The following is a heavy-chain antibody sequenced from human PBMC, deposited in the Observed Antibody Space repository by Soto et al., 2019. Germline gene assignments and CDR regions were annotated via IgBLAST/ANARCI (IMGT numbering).Heavy chain of an antibody. Sequence: ASVKVSCKASGYTFTSYYMHWVRQAPGQGLEWMGIINPSGGSTSYAQKFQGRVTMTRDTSTSTVYMELSSLRSEDTAVYYCAREVVVVPAAIYPTKFAYYFYYWGQGTLVTVSS. CDR1: GYTFTSYY. V-gene: IGHV1-46*03. J-gene: IGHJ4*02. CDR3: AREVVVVPAAIYPTKFAYYFYY. D-gene: IGHD2-2*01. CDR2: INPSGGST.